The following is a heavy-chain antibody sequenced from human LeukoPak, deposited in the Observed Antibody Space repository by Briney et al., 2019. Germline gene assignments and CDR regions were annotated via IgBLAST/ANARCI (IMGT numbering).Heavy chain of an antibody. V-gene: IGHV5-51*01. Sequence: GGSLKISCKGSGYTFTSYWIGWVRQMAGKGLEWRGIIDPGDSDTRYSPSFQGQVTISADKSISTAYLQWSSLKASDTAMYYCAREYGSGSYYTDYWGQGTLVTVSS. CDR2: IDPGDSDT. J-gene: IGHJ4*02. CDR3: AREYGSGSYYTDY. D-gene: IGHD3-10*01. CDR1: GYTFTSYW.